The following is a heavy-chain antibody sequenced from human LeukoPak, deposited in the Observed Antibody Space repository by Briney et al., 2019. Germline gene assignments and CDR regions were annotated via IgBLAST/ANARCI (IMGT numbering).Heavy chain of an antibody. V-gene: IGHV3-23*01. D-gene: IGHD6-19*01. CDR2: LSGSDRTT. J-gene: IGHJ4*02. CDR1: GFAFSGFA. CDR3: AKVSSGWSLDY. Sequence: SGGSLRLSCSGSGFAFSGFAMGWVRQGPGKGLEWVSSLSGSDRTTYYADSVKGRFTISRDNSKNTLYLQMSSLRGEDTAVYYCAKVSSGWSLDYWGQGTLVTVSS.